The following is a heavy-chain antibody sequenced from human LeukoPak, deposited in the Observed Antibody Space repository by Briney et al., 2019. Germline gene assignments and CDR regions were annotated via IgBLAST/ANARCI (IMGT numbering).Heavy chain of an antibody. J-gene: IGHJ3*02. Sequence: ASVKVSCKASGYTFSSYAITWVRQAPGQGLEWMGWISPYNGNTDSAQKFQDRVTMTTDTSTSAAYMELRSLRSDDTAVYYCARDFAFDIWGQGTMVTVSS. CDR2: ISPYNGNT. CDR1: GYTFSSYA. V-gene: IGHV1-18*01. CDR3: ARDFAFDI.